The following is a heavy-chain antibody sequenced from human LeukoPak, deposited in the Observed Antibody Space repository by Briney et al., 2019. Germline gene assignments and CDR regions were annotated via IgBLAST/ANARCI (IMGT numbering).Heavy chain of an antibody. CDR3: ARDFVSSSWFADDNFDY. J-gene: IGHJ4*02. CDR1: GFTFSSYS. CDR2: ISSSSSYI. Sequence: GGSLRLSCAASGFTFSSYSMNWVRQAPGKGLEWVSSISSSSSYIYYADSVKGRFTISRDNAKNSLYLQMNSLRAEDTAVYYCARDFVSSSWFADDNFDYWGQGTLVTVSS. D-gene: IGHD6-13*01. V-gene: IGHV3-21*01.